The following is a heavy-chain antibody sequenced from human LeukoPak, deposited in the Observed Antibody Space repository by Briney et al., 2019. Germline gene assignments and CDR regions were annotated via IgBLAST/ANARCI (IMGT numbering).Heavy chain of an antibody. Sequence: SQTLSLTCAISGDSVSTDSAAWNWIRQSPSRGLEWLGRTYYRSKWYYDYAVSVKSRMTMNPDTSKNQLSLQLNSVTPEDTAVYYCAREAGGSRRNSNAFDVWGQGTMVIVSS. CDR3: AREAGGSRRNSNAFDV. J-gene: IGHJ3*01. CDR1: GDSVSTDSAA. D-gene: IGHD6-13*01. V-gene: IGHV6-1*01. CDR2: TYYRSKWYY.